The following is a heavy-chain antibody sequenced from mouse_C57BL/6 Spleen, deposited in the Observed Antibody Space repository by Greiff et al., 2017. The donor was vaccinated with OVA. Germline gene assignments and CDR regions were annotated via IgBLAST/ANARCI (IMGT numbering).Heavy chain of an antibody. J-gene: IGHJ4*01. Sequence: VQLQQSGPELVKPGASVKISCKASGYSFTGYYMNWVKQSPEKSLEWIGEINPSTGGTPYNQKFKAKATLTVDKSSSTAYMQLKSLTSEDSAVYYCARSPITTVAYYAMDYWGQGTSVTVSS. CDR1: GYSFTGYY. V-gene: IGHV1-42*01. CDR3: ARSPITTVAYYAMDY. CDR2: INPSTGGT. D-gene: IGHD1-1*01.